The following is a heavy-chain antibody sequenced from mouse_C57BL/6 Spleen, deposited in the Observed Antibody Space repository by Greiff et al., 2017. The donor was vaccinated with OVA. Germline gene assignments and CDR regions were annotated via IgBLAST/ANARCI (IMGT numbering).Heavy chain of an antibody. V-gene: IGHV1-55*01. Sequence: VQLQQSGAELVKPGASVKLSCKASGYTFTSYWITWVKQRPGQGLEWIGDIYPGSGSTNYNEKFKSKATLTVDTSSSTAYMQLSSLTSEDSAVYYCARYGSRLYYCDYWGQGTTLTVSS. CDR1: GYTFTSYW. CDR2: IYPGSGST. J-gene: IGHJ2*01. D-gene: IGHD1-1*01. CDR3: ARYGSRLYYCDY.